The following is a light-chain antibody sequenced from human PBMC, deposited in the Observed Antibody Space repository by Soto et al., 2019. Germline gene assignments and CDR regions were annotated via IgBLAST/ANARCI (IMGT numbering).Light chain of an antibody. J-gene: IGKJ1*01. CDR2: GAS. CDR1: QSVTSN. Sequence: EIVMTQSPVTLSVSPGERATLSCRASQSVTSNLAWYQQKRGQAPRLFIYGASTRATGIPARFSGSGSGTEFTLTISNLQSEDFAIYYCEQFNDWPRTFGQGTKVEIK. CDR3: EQFNDWPRT. V-gene: IGKV3-15*01.